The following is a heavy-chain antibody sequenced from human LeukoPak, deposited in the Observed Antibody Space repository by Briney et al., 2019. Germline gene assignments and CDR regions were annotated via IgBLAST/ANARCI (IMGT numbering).Heavy chain of an antibody. Sequence: GGSLRLSCEASGFTFSSYWMSWVRQAPGKGLEWVANIKQDGSEKYYVDSLKGRFTVSRDNAKNSLYLQINSLRVGDTAVYFCARVGAATFYWYYMDVWGKGTTVTVSS. V-gene: IGHV3-7*01. CDR1: GFTFSSYW. CDR2: IKQDGSEK. D-gene: IGHD2-15*01. J-gene: IGHJ6*03. CDR3: ARVGAATFYWYYMDV.